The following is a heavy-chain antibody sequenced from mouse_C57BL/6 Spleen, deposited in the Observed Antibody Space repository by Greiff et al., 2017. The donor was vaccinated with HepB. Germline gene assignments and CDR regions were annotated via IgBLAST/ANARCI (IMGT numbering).Heavy chain of an antibody. CDR3: AREDYAGKN. CDR1: GYSITSGYS. V-gene: IGHV3-6*01. Sequence: EVKLMESGPGLVIPSQSLSLTCSVTGYSITSGYSWNWIRQFPGNKLEWMGYIRYDGSNNYNPSLKNRISITRDTSKNQFFLKLNSVTTEDTATYYCAREDYAGKNWGQGTLVTVSA. J-gene: IGHJ3*01. D-gene: IGHD2-4*01. CDR2: IRYDGSN.